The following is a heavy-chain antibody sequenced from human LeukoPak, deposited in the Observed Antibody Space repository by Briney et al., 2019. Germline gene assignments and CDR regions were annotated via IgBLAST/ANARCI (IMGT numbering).Heavy chain of an antibody. D-gene: IGHD4-17*01. CDR1: GFTFSNAW. CDR3: TTSPYGDYGL. CDR2: IKRKTDGGTT. V-gene: IGHV3-15*01. J-gene: IGHJ4*02. Sequence: GESLKISCAASGFTFSNAWMSWVRQASGKGLEWVGRIKRKTDGGTTDYAAPVKGRFTISRDDSKNTLYLQMNSLKTEDTAVYYCTTSPYGDYGLWGQGTLVTVSS.